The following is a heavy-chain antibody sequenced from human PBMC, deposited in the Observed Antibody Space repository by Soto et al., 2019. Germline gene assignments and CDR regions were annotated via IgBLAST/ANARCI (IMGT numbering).Heavy chain of an antibody. CDR1: GFTFTSYT. V-gene: IGHV3-21*06. Sequence: GGSLRLSCAASGFTFTSYTMNWVRRAPGKGLEWVSSISSSSDYIYYADSMKGRVTISRDNAKNSLFLDMNSLTGEDTAVYYCARARVYATGPLDFWGQGTLVTVSS. CDR2: ISSSSDYI. J-gene: IGHJ4*02. D-gene: IGHD6-13*01. CDR3: ARARVYATGPLDF.